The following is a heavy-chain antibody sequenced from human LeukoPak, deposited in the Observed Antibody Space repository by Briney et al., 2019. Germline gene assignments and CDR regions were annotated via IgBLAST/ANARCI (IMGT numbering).Heavy chain of an antibody. Sequence: SETLSLXCTVSGGSISSYYWSWIRQPPGKVLEWIGYIYYSGSTNYNPSLKSRVTISVDTSKNQFSLKLSSVTAADTAVYYCARDNWDIVVVPAANSHYYYYYMDVWGKGTTVTVSS. J-gene: IGHJ6*03. CDR3: ARDNWDIVVVPAANSHYYYYYMDV. CDR1: GGSISSYY. CDR2: IYYSGST. D-gene: IGHD2-2*01. V-gene: IGHV4-59*01.